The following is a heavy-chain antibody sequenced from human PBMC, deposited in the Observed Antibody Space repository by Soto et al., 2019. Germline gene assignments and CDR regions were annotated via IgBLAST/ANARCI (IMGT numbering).Heavy chain of an antibody. J-gene: IGHJ6*02. CDR1: GFTFSSYG. CDR2: TSYDGIDK. Sequence: SLRLSCTASGFTFSSYGIHWVRQAPGKRLEWVAVTSYDGIDKYYADAVKGRFTISRDSTKNTLYLQMNSLRAEDAAVYYCAKDLGFGSRNYYNWGGRVDYYYGMDVWGQGTTVTVSS. D-gene: IGHD3-10*01. CDR3: AKDLGFGSRNYYNWGGRVDYYYGMDV. V-gene: IGHV3-30*18.